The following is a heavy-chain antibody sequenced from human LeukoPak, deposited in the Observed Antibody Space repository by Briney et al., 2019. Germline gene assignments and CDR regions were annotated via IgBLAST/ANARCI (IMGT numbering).Heavy chain of an antibody. V-gene: IGHV4-59*01. CDR3: ARDMVPYSSSWFSLDI. D-gene: IGHD6-13*01. CDR1: GGSISSYY. J-gene: IGHJ3*02. Sequence: SETRSLTCTVSGGSISSYYWSWIRQPPGKGLEWIGYIYYSGSTNYNPSLKSRVTISVDTSRNQFSLKLSSVTAADTAVYYCARDMVPYSSSWFSLDIWGQGTMVTVSS. CDR2: IYYSGST.